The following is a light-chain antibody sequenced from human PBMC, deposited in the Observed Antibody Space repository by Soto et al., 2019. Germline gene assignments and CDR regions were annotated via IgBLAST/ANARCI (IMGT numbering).Light chain of an antibody. J-gene: IGKJ2*01. V-gene: IGKV1-5*03. CDR1: QSISSW. Sequence: DIQMTQSPSTLSASVGDRVTITCRASQSISSWLAWYQQKPGKAPKLLIYKASSLESGVPSRFSGSGSGTEFTLTISSLQPDDFETYYCHQYNSWHTFGQGTKLEIK. CDR3: HQYNSWHT. CDR2: KAS.